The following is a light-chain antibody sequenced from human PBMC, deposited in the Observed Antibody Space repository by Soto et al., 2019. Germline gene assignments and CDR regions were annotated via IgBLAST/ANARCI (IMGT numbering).Light chain of an antibody. CDR2: DVS. J-gene: IGLJ3*02. Sequence: QSALTQPRSVSGSPVQSVTISCTGTSSDVGGYKCVSWYQQHPGKAPKLMIYDVSKRPSGVPDRFSGSKSGNTASLTISGLQAEDEADYYCCSYAGSYTWVFGGGTKLNVL. CDR3: CSYAGSYTWV. V-gene: IGLV2-11*01. CDR1: SSDVGGYKC.